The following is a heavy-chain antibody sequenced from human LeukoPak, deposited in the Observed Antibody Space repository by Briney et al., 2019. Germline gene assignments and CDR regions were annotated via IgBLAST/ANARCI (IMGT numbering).Heavy chain of an antibody. D-gene: IGHD5-18*01. J-gene: IGHJ4*02. Sequence: PGGSLRLSCAASGFTFNRYWMAWVRQAPGKGLEWVANIKEDGSDKNYVESMKGRFTISRDNAKNSLYLQMNSLRVEDTAVYYCARDAGYGYDRFDYWGQGTQVTVSS. CDR2: IKEDGSDK. CDR3: ARDAGYGYDRFDY. CDR1: GFTFNRYW. V-gene: IGHV3-7*01.